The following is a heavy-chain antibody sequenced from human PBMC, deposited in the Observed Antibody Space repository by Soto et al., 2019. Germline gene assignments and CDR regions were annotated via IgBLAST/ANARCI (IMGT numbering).Heavy chain of an antibody. Sequence: EVQLVESGGGLVQPGGSLRLSCAVSGFTFSDHYMDLVRQAPGKGLEWVGRTRNKANSYTTEYAASVKGRFTISRDDSKNSLYLQMNRLKTEDTAVYYCASLYSSSPYFDNWGKGTLVTVSS. CDR3: ASLYSSSPYFDN. V-gene: IGHV3-72*01. J-gene: IGHJ4*02. CDR1: GFTFSDHY. D-gene: IGHD6-13*01. CDR2: TRNKANSYTT.